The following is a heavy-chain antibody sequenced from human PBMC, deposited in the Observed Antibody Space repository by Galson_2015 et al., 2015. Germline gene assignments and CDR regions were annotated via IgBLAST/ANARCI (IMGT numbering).Heavy chain of an antibody. V-gene: IGHV4-31*01. Sequence: TLSLTCTVSGGSISSDNYYWSWIRQPPGKGLEWIGYIYYSGRAYYNPSLKSLVTISVDTSENQFSLKLGSVTAADTAVYYCARRYCSRTSCYFDYWGQGTLLTVSS. CDR3: ARRYCSRTSCYFDY. J-gene: IGHJ4*02. CDR1: GGSISSDNYY. CDR2: IYYSGRA. D-gene: IGHD2-2*01.